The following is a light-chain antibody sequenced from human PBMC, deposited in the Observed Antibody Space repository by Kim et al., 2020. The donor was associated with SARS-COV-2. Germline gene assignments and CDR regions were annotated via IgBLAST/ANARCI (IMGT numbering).Light chain of an antibody. J-gene: IGKJ1*01. V-gene: IGKV1-27*01. CDR1: QGISNY. CDR3: QKYNSAPRT. CDR2: AAS. Sequence: ASVRDRVTIACRASQGISNYLAWYQQKPGKVPKLLSYAASTLQTGVTSRFSGSGSGTDFTLTISSLQPEDVATYYCQKYNSAPRTFGQGTKVDIK.